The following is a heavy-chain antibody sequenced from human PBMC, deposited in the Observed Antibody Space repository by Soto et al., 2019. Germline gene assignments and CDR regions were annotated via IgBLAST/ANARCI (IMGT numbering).Heavy chain of an antibody. J-gene: IGHJ6*02. CDR2: VRTKGNNYAT. D-gene: IGHD2-2*01. CDR1: GFTFSGSA. CDR3: ARGVNAPSYYYGMDV. Sequence: PGGSLRLSCAASGFTFSGSAMHWVRQASGKGLEWVGRVRTKGNNYATAYAASVKGRFTISRDDSKNTAYLQMNSLKTEDTAVYYCARGVNAPSYYYGMDVWGPGTTVTVSS. V-gene: IGHV3-73*01.